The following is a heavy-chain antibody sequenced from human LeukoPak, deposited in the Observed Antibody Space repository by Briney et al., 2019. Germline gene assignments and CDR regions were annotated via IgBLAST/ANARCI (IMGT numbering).Heavy chain of an antibody. J-gene: IGHJ4*02. CDR2: IYSGGST. CDR3: ARARGVVRGVYPDPFDY. D-gene: IGHD3-10*01. Sequence: PGGSLRLSCVASGFTVSSNYMSWVRQAPGKGLEWVSVIYSGGSTYYADSVKGRFTISRDNSKNTLYLQMNSLRAEDTAVYYCARARGVVRGVYPDPFDYWGQGTLVTVSS. V-gene: IGHV3-66*01. CDR1: GFTVSSNY.